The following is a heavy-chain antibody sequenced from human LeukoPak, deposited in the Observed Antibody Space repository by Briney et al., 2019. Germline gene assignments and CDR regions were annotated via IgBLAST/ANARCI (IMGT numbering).Heavy chain of an antibody. CDR1: GDTLSELP. CDR2: FDPEKSER. V-gene: IGHV1-24*01. CDR3: ATGNSLGYCKGGRCFNY. Sequence: ASVTVSCKCSGDTLSELPMHRVRQAPGKGPERMGRFDPEKSERIYAQNLRGRVTMTEETSTDTAFLELSSLTSEDTAVYYCATGNSLGYCKGGRCFNYWGQGTQVIVSS. D-gene: IGHD2-15*01. J-gene: IGHJ4*02.